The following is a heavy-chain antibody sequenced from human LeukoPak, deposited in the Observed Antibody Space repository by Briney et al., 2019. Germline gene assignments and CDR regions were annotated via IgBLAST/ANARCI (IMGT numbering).Heavy chain of an antibody. Sequence: PGGSLRLSCAASGFTFNTYTMSWVRQAPGKGLEWVSSIDSSNTYIYYADSVKGRFTISRDNAKNSLYLQMNSLRAEDTAVYYCARDPTSSWETAFDIWGQGTMVTVSS. CDR2: IDSSNTYI. CDR1: GFTFNTYT. V-gene: IGHV3-21*01. D-gene: IGHD1-26*01. J-gene: IGHJ3*02. CDR3: ARDPTSSWETAFDI.